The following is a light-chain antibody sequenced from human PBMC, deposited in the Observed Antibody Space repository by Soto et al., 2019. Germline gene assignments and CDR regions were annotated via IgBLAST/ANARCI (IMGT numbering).Light chain of an antibody. J-gene: IGKJ1*01. CDR2: GAS. V-gene: IGKV3-15*01. Sequence: EIVMTQSPATMSVSPGERGTLSCRASQSMGSNVAWYQQKPGQAPRLLIYGASTRAAGIPARFSGSGSGTEFTLTITSLQSEDFAVYYCQQFHNWPRTFGQGTKVDI. CDR3: QQFHNWPRT. CDR1: QSMGSN.